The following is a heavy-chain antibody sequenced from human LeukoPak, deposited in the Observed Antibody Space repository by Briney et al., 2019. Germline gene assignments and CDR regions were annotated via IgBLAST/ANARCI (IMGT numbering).Heavy chain of an antibody. CDR1: GVSISSGGYS. D-gene: IGHD3-10*01. J-gene: IGHJ5*02. Sequence: SETLSLTCAVSGVSISSGGYSWSWIRQPPGKELECIGFIYYRGSTYYNPSLKSRVTISVDTSKNQFSLKLSSVTAADTAVYYCARTVGITMVRGVIWWFDPWGQGTLVTVSS. V-gene: IGHV4-30-4*07. CDR2: IYYRGST. CDR3: ARTVGITMVRGVIWWFDP.